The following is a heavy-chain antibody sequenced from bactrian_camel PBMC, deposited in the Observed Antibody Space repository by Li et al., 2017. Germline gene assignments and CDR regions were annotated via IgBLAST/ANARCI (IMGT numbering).Heavy chain of an antibody. V-gene: IGHV3S55*01. CDR1: GFTFAGAH. CDR3: AKDFYNEFELPAFFFAY. Sequence: VQLVESGGGSVQAGETLTLSCTAAGFTFAGAHMAWYRRTPGNECDLVSIIRSDGSTHYVDLVKGRFTISRDNAKNTLFLQLNSLKTEDTAIYYCAKDFYNEFELPAFFFAYWGRGTQVHRL. CDR2: IRSDGST. D-gene: IGHD4*01. J-gene: IGHJ6*01.